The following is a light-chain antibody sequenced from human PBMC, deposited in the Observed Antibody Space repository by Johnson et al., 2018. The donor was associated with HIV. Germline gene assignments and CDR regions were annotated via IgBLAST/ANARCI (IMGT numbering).Light chain of an antibody. CDR3: GTWGGV. CDR2: DNN. J-gene: IGLJ1*01. Sequence: QPVLTQPPSVSAAPGQKVTISCSGSSSNIGNSYVSWYQQLPGTAPKLLIYDNNKRPSGIPDRFSGSKSGTSATLGITGLQTGDEADYYCGTWGGVFGTGTTVTVL. V-gene: IGLV1-51*01. CDR1: SSNIGNSY.